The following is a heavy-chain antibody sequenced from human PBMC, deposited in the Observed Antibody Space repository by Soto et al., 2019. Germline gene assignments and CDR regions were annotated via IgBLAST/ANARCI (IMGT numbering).Heavy chain of an antibody. Sequence: PSQTLSLTCAISGDSVSSNSAAWNWIRQSPSRGLEWLGRTYYRYKWYNDYAVSVKSRITINPDTSKNRFSLQLNSVTPEDTAVCYCARIKYRSSSSYGYYYYGMDIWGQGTTVTVSS. V-gene: IGHV6-1*01. D-gene: IGHD6-13*01. CDR1: GDSVSSNSAA. CDR3: ARIKYRSSSSYGYYYYGMDI. J-gene: IGHJ6*02. CDR2: TYYRYKWYN.